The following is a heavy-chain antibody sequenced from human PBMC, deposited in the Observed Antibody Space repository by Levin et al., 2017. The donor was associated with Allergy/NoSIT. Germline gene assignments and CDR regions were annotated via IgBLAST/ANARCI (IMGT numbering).Heavy chain of an antibody. J-gene: IGHJ6*03. CDR2: IIPMFGPA. CDR3: ARDPGYSGHDRLTYSYYMDV. Sequence: SVKVSCKASGGTFSSYAFSWVRQAPGQGLEWMGGIIPMFGPANYAQKFQGRVTITADRSTSTVYMELSSLRSDDTAVYYCARDPGYSGHDRLTYSYYMDVWGKGTTVTVSS. D-gene: IGHD5-12*01. V-gene: IGHV1-69*06. CDR1: GGTFSSYA.